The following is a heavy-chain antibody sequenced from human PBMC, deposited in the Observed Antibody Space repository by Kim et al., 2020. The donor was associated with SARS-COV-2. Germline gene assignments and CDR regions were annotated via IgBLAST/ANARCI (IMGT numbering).Heavy chain of an antibody. Sequence: SETLSLTCTVSGGSISSYYWSWIRQPPGKGLEWIGYIYYSGSTNYNPSLKSRVTISVDTSKNQFSLKLSSGTAADTAVYYCASSGYDYYFDYWGQGTLGTVSS. V-gene: IGHV4-59*08. CDR2: IYYSGST. J-gene: IGHJ4*02. CDR3: ASSGYDYYFDY. D-gene: IGHD5-12*01. CDR1: GGSISSYY.